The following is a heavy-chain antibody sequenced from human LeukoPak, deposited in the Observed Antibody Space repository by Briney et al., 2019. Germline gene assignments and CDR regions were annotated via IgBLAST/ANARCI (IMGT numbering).Heavy chain of an antibody. J-gene: IGHJ3*02. Sequence: SETLSLTCTLSGGSISSYYWSWVRQPAGKGMERMGYIYYSGSTNYNPSLKSRATISVDTSKSQISLKLPSVTAADTALYYCARAMRPYGNDALDIWGQGTMVTVSS. CDR3: ARAMRPYGNDALDI. CDR2: IYYSGST. V-gene: IGHV4-59*08. D-gene: IGHD3-10*01. CDR1: GGSISSYY.